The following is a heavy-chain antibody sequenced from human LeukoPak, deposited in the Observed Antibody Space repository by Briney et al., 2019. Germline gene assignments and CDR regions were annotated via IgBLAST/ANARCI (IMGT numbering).Heavy chain of an antibody. J-gene: IGHJ3*02. CDR2: IIPILGTA. Sequence: ASVKVSCKASGGTFSSYAISWVRQAPGQGLEWMVGIIPILGTANYAQKFQGRVTITADESTRTAYMELSSLRSEDTAVYYCARARDRWSRYAFDIWGQGTMVTVSS. CDR3: ARARDRWSRYAFDI. D-gene: IGHD4-23*01. V-gene: IGHV1-69*13. CDR1: GGTFSSYA.